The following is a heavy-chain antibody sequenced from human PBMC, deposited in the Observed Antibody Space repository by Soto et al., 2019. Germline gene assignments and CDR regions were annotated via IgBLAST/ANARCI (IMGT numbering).Heavy chain of an antibody. D-gene: IGHD1-26*01. CDR1: GFTFSSYS. Sequence: GGSLRLSCAASGFTFSSYSMNWVRQAPGKGLEWVSYISSSSSTIYYADSVKGRFTISRDNAKNSLYLQMNSLRDEDTAVYYCARDSLSGSYYEYYYYYGMDVWGQGTTVTVS. CDR3: ARDSLSGSYYEYYYYYGMDV. J-gene: IGHJ6*02. CDR2: ISSSSSTI. V-gene: IGHV3-48*02.